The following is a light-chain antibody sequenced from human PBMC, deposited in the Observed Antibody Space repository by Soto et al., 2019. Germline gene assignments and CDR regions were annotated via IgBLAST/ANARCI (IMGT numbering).Light chain of an antibody. J-gene: IGLJ2*01. CDR1: SSDVGGYNY. V-gene: IGLV2-14*01. Sequence: QSALTQPASVSGSPGQSITISCTGTSSDVGGYNYVSWYQQHPGKTPKLMIYYVTNRPSGVSNRFSGSKSGNTASLTISGLQAEDEADYYCSSYSGSSTLVVFGGGTKVTVL. CDR2: YVT. CDR3: SSYSGSSTLVV.